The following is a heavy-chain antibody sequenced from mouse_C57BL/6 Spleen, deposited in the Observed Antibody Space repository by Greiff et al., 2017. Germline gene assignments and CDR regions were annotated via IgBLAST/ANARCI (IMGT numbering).Heavy chain of an antibody. CDR1: GYTFTSYW. D-gene: IGHD2-2*01. V-gene: IGHV1-52*01. CDR3: ARYRGYDPYYYAMDY. CDR2: IDPSDSET. J-gene: IGHJ4*01. Sequence: QVQLQQPGAELVRPGSSVKLSCKASGYTFTSYWMHWVKQRPIQGLEWIGNIDPSDSETHYNQKFKDKATLTVDKSSSTAYMQLSSLTSEDSAVXYCARYRGYDPYYYAMDYWGQGTSVTVSS.